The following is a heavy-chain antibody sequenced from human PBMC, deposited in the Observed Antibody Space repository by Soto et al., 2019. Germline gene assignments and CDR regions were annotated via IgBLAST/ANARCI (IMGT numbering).Heavy chain of an antibody. CDR2: MRTYTGNP. CDR1: GYTFTSYG. V-gene: IGHV1-18*01. CDR3: ARAPLESTSPKNAFDL. J-gene: IGHJ3*01. Sequence: QVQLVQSGPEVKKPGASVKVSCKAAGYTFTSYGISWVRQATGQGLARMGWMRTYTGNPNCVQKLHGRSTRTTATSTSTADMELMSLRSDDTAVFYCARAPLESTSPKNAFDLLGQGTVVTVSS.